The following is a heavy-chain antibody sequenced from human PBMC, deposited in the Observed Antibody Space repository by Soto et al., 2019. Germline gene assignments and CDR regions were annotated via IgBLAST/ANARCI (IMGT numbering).Heavy chain of an antibody. D-gene: IGHD5-12*01. CDR1: GFSLTTRGVA. CDR2: IFWDDDK. CDR3: AHRSRGYTYYFDQ. V-gene: IGHV2-5*02. Sequence: QITLKESGPALVRPTQTLTLTCSYSGFSLTTRGVAVGWIRQPPGKALEWLALIFWDDDKWYSPSLRSRLSITEDTCKNQLVLPMTNMDPVDTATYYCAHRSRGYTYYFDQWGQGTLVTVSS. J-gene: IGHJ4*02.